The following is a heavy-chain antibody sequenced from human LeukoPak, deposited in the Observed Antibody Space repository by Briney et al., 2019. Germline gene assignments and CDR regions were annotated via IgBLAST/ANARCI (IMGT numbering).Heavy chain of an antibody. CDR2: IYHSGST. CDR1: GGSISSGGYS. V-gene: IGHV4-30-2*01. Sequence: SQTLSLTCAVSGGSISSGGYSWSWIRQPPGKGLEWIGYIYHSGSTYYNPSLKSRVTISVDRSKNQFSLKLSSVTAADTAVYYRARNNGGYDYWGQGTLVTVSS. D-gene: IGHD4-23*01. J-gene: IGHJ4*02. CDR3: ARNNGGYDY.